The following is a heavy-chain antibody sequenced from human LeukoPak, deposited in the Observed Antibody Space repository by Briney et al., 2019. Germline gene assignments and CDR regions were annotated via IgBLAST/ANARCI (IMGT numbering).Heavy chain of an antibody. CDR1: GFTVSSNY. CDR2: IYSGGST. J-gene: IGHJ6*02. CDR3: ARNAYGAQTPSDV. V-gene: IGHV3-66*01. Sequence: GGSLRLSCVVSGFTVSSNYMSRFRQAPGKGLEWVSVIYSGGSTYYADSVKGRFTISRDNSKNTLYLQMNSLRAEDTAVYYCARNAYGAQTPSDVWGQGTTVTVSS. D-gene: IGHD4-17*01.